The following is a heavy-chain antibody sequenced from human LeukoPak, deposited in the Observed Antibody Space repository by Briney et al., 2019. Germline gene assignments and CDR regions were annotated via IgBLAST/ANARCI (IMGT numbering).Heavy chain of an antibody. Sequence: PGGSLRLSCAASGFTFSSYAMSWVRQAPGKGLEWVSAISGSGGSTYYADSVKGRFTISRDNSKNTLYLQMNSLRAEDTAVYYCARDRVAAAGYYYGMDVWGQGTTVTVSS. CDR1: GFTFSSYA. J-gene: IGHJ6*02. CDR3: ARDRVAAAGYYYGMDV. D-gene: IGHD6-13*01. CDR2: ISGSGGST. V-gene: IGHV3-23*01.